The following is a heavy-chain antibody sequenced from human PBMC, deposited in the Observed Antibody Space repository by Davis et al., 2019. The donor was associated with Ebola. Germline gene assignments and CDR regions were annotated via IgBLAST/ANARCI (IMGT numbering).Heavy chain of an antibody. Sequence: PSETLSLTCTVSGGSISSSSYYWGWIRQPPGKGLEWIGSIYYSGSTYYNPSLKSRVTISVDTSKNQFSLKLSSVTAADTAVYYCARVNTNFGVVGYYYYMDVWGKGTTVTVSS. CDR3: ARVNTNFGVVGYYYYMDV. D-gene: IGHD3-3*01. CDR2: IYYSGST. CDR1: GGSISSSSYY. V-gene: IGHV4-39*07. J-gene: IGHJ6*03.